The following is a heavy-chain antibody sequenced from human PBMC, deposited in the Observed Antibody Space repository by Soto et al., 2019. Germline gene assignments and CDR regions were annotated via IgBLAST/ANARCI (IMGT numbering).Heavy chain of an antibody. CDR1: GGSISSYY. V-gene: IGHV4-59*01. D-gene: IGHD1-26*01. Sequence: SETLSLTCTVSGGSISSYYWSWIRQPPGKGLEWIGYIYYSGSTNYNPSLKSRVTISVDTSKNQFSLKLSSVTAADTAVYYCARSSGSYFRPDAFDIWGQGTMVTVS. J-gene: IGHJ3*02. CDR2: IYYSGST. CDR3: ARSSGSYFRPDAFDI.